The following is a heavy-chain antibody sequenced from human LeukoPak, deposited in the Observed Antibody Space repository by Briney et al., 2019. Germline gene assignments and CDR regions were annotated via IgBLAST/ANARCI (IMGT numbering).Heavy chain of an antibody. Sequence: SETLSLTCTVSCGSISSGSYYWSWIRQPAGKGLEWIGRIYTSGSTNYNPSLKSRVTISVDTSKNQFSLKLSSVTAADTAVYYCARARLALDYWGQGTLVTVSS. J-gene: IGHJ4*02. CDR3: ARARLALDY. CDR2: IYTSGST. CDR1: CGSISSGSYY. D-gene: IGHD6-19*01. V-gene: IGHV4-61*02.